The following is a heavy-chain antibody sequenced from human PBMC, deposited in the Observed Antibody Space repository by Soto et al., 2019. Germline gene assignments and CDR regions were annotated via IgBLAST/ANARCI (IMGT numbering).Heavy chain of an antibody. Sequence: QVQLVQSGAEVKKPGSSVKVSCKASGGTFSSYTISWVRQAPGQGPEWMGRIIPILGIANYAQKFQGRVTITADKSTSTAYMELSSLRSEDTAVYYCARGHPTVSRDRFDYWGQGTLVTVSS. CDR3: ARGHPTVSRDRFDY. D-gene: IGHD4-17*01. CDR1: GGTFSSYT. J-gene: IGHJ4*02. V-gene: IGHV1-69*02. CDR2: IIPILGIA.